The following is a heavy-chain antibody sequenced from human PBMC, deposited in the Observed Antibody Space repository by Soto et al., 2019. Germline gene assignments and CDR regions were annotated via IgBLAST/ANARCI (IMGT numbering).Heavy chain of an antibody. Sequence: ASVKVSCKASGFTFTSSAVQWVRQARGQRLEWIGWIVVGSGNTNYAQKFQERVTITRDMSTSTAYMELSSLRSEDTAVYYCAVLYYYDSSGYSDAFDIWGQGTMVTVSS. CDR2: IVVGSGNT. D-gene: IGHD3-22*01. V-gene: IGHV1-58*01. CDR1: GFTFTSSA. CDR3: AVLYYYDSSGYSDAFDI. J-gene: IGHJ3*02.